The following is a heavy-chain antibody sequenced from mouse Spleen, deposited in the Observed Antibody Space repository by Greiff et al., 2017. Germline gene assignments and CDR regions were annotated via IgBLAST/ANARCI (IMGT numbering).Heavy chain of an antibody. CDR3: ASGGFAY. V-gene: IGHV1-59*01. Sequence: VQLQQPGAELVRPGTSVKLSCKASGYTFTSYWMHWVKQRPGQGLEWIGVIDPSDSYTNYNQKFKGKATLTVDTSSSTAYMQLSSLTSEDSAVYYCASGGFAYWGQGTLVTVSA. CDR1: GYTFTSYW. J-gene: IGHJ3*01. CDR2: IDPSDSYT.